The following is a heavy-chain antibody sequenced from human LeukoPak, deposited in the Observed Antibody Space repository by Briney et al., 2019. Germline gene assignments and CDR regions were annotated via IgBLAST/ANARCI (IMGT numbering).Heavy chain of an antibody. D-gene: IGHD3-16*01. Sequence: ASVKVSCKASGYTFTSYYMHWVRQAPGQGLEWMGIINPSGGSTSYAQKLQGRVTMTRDTSTSTVYMELSSLGSEDTAVYYCAILGAPVDYWGQGTLVTVSS. V-gene: IGHV1-46*01. J-gene: IGHJ4*02. CDR1: GYTFTSYY. CDR2: INPSGGST. CDR3: AILGAPVDY.